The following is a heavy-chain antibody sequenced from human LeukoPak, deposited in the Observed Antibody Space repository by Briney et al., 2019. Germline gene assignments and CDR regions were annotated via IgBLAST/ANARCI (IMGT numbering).Heavy chain of an antibody. D-gene: IGHD1-26*01. CDR2: ISYDGSNK. J-gene: IGHJ3*02. CDR3: ARESREELLYALDI. V-gene: IGHV3-30-3*01. Sequence: GGSLRLSCAASGFTFSSYAMHWVRQAPGKGLEWVAVISYDGSNKYYADSVKGRFTISRDSSKNTLYLQMNSLRAEDTAVYYCARESREELLYALDIWGQGTMVTVSS. CDR1: GFTFSSYA.